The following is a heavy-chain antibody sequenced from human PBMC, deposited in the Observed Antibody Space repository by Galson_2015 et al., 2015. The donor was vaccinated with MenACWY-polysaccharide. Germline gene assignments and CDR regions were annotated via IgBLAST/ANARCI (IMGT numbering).Heavy chain of an antibody. Sequence: SLRLSCAASGFTFSSNYMSWIRQAPGKGLEWVSDISSSSSTIYYEASVKGRFTITRDNAKNSLYLKMSRLSAEDTTVYYCARDVLVSTSSDDYWGQGTLVTVSS. V-gene: IGHV3-11*01. J-gene: IGHJ4*02. CDR1: GFTFSSNY. CDR3: ARDVLVSTSSDDY. D-gene: IGHD2-2*01. CDR2: ISSSSSTI.